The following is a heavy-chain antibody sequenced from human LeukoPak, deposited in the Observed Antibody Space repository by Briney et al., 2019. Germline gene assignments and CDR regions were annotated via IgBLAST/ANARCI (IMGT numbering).Heavy chain of an antibody. CDR1: GFTFNSYS. CDR2: ISSHGSNK. J-gene: IGHJ4*02. CDR3: AREQGQQWRRFDS. V-gene: IGHV3-30*04. Sequence: GGSLRLSCAASGFTFNSYSMHWVRQAPGKGLKWVAVISSHGSNKDYADSVKGRFTISRDNSENTLYLQMDSLTTEDTGVYYCAREQGQQWRRFDSWGQGSPVTVSS. D-gene: IGHD6-19*01.